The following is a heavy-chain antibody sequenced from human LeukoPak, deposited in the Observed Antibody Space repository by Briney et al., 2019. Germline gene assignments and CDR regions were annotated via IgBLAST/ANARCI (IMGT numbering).Heavy chain of an antibody. CDR3: AKLGLKLGGDY. CDR2: MTGSGGTT. V-gene: IGHV3-23*01. J-gene: IGHJ4*02. Sequence: GGSLRLSCAASGFTFSSYAMSWVRQAPGKGLEWVSTMTGSGGTTYYADSVKGQFTISRDNSKNTLYLQMNSLRAEDTAVYYCAKLGLKLGGDYWGQGTLATVSS. CDR1: GFTFSSYA. D-gene: IGHD3-16*01.